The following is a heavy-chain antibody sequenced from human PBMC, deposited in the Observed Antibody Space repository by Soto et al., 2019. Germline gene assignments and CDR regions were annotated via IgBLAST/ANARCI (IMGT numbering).Heavy chain of an antibody. CDR1: GFTFSSYC. CDR2: ISYDGSNK. CDR3: AKDPRTTSYFDY. J-gene: IGHJ4*02. D-gene: IGHD1-7*01. Sequence: TGGSLRLSCAASGFTFSSYCMHWVRQAPGKGLEWVAVISYDGSNKYYADSVKGRFTISRDNSKNTLYLQMNSLRAEDTAVYYCAKDPRTTSYFDYWGQGTLVTVSS. V-gene: IGHV3-30*18.